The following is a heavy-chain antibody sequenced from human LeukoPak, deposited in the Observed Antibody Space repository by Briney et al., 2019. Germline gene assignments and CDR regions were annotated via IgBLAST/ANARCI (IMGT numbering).Heavy chain of an antibody. CDR1: GFAFSFFA. V-gene: IGHV3-23*01. CDR3: AKPISGGLAVTADWFDP. J-gene: IGHJ5*01. CDR2: INANSGTR. D-gene: IGHD6-19*01. Sequence: GGSLRLSCEASGFAFSFFAMSWLRQPPGKGLGWVSTINANSGTRSYAASVRGRFTISRDNSKNTVYLQLNTPRAEDTAVYYCAKPISGGLAVTADWFDPWGQGTLVVVSS.